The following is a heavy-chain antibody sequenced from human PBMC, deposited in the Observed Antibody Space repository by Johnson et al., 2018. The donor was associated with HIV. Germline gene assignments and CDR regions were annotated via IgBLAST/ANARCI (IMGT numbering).Heavy chain of an antibody. CDR3: TVHSGERTDHDAFDI. J-gene: IGHJ3*02. CDR2: ISSKAKSYAT. CDR1: GFTFSSYA. D-gene: IGHD1-26*01. V-gene: IGHV3-73*01. Sequence: VQLVESGGGVVQPGRSLRLSCAASGFTFSSYAMHWVRQASGKGLEWVGRISSKAKSYATAYAASVQGRFTISRDDSKKTADLQMNSLKTEETAVYYCTVHSGERTDHDAFDIWGQGTMVTVSS.